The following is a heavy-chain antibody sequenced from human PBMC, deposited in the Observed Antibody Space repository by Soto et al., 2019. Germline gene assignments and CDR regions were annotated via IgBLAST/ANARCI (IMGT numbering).Heavy chain of an antibody. CDR1: GFIFSSYS. CDR3: ARVSGTLERYSDLDY. CDR2: ISPRSDYI. V-gene: IGHV3-21*06. J-gene: IGHJ4*02. Sequence: EVQLVASGGGLVKPGGSLRLSCAASGFIFSSYSMNWVRQAPGKGLEWVSSISPRSDYIYFADSMRGRFTISRDNAQNSLYPHMNNLTAEDTAVYHCARVSGTLERYSDLDYWGQGTLVTVSS. D-gene: IGHD3-10*01.